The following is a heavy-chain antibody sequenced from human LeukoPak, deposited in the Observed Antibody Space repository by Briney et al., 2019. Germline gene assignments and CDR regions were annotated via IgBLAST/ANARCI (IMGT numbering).Heavy chain of an antibody. CDR2: ISAYNGNT. CDR3: ARDDIVVVPAADAEFDY. V-gene: IGHV1-18*01. CDR1: GYTFTSYG. D-gene: IGHD2-2*01. Sequence: ASVKVSCKASGYTFTSYGISWVRQAPGQGLEWMGWISAYNGNTNYAQKLQGRVTMTTDTSTSTAYMELRSLRSDDTAVYYCARDDIVVVPAADAEFDYWGQGTLVTVSS. J-gene: IGHJ4*02.